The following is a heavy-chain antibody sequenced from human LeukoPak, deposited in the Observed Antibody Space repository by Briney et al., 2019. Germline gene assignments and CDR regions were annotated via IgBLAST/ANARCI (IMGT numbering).Heavy chain of an antibody. V-gene: IGHV3-74*01. J-gene: IGHJ4*02. D-gene: IGHD1-26*01. CDR2: INGDGGST. CDR3: ARDQVGATPIDY. CDR1: GFTFSSHW. Sequence: GGSLRLSCAASGFTFSSHWMHWVRQVPGKGLVWVSNINGDGGSTGYADSVRGRFTISRDNAENTLYLHMNSLRAEDTAVYYCARDQVGATPIDYWGQGTLVTVSS.